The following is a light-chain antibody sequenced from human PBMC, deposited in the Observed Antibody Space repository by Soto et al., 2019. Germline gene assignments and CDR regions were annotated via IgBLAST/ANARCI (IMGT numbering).Light chain of an antibody. Sequence: DIVMTQSPDSLALSLGDRATINCKSSQGVLYSSNNKNYLAWYQQKPGQPPKLLIYWASTRESGVPDRFSGSGSGTDFTLTISSLQAEDVAVYYCQQYYSTPPTFGPGTKVDIK. CDR1: QGVLYSSNNKNY. CDR2: WAS. J-gene: IGKJ3*01. CDR3: QQYYSTPPT. V-gene: IGKV4-1*01.